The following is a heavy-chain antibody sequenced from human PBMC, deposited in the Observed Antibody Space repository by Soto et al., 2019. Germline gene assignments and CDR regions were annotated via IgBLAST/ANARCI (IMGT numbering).Heavy chain of an antibody. J-gene: IGHJ6*02. D-gene: IGHD6-19*01. CDR3: ARDSLQWLVV. CDR1: GYTFTSYY. V-gene: IGHV1-46*01. CDR2: INPSGGST. Sequence: QVQLVQSGAEVKKPGASVKVSCKASGYTFTSYYMHWVRQAPGQGLEWMGIINPSGGSTSYAQKFQGTVNMTRDTSTSTVYMELSSLRSEDTAVYYCARDSLQWLVVWGQGTTVTVSS.